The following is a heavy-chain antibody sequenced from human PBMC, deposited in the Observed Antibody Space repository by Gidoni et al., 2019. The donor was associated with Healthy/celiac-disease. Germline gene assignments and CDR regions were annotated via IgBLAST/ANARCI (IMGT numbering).Heavy chain of an antibody. CDR3: AKTLEDSSGGYGY. CDR1: GVPFSSYG. CDR2: ISYDGSNK. Sequence: QVQLVESGGGVVQPGRSLRLSCAASGVPFSSYGMHWVRQAPGKGREWVAVISYDGSNKYYADSVKGRFTISRDNSKNTLYLQMNSLRAEDTAVYYCAKTLEDSSGGYGYWGQGTLVTVSS. J-gene: IGHJ4*02. D-gene: IGHD6-19*01. V-gene: IGHV3-30*18.